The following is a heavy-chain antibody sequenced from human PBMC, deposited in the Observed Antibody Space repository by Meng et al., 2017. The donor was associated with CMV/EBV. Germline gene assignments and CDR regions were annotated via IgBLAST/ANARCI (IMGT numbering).Heavy chain of an antibody. V-gene: IGHV2-26*01. D-gene: IGHD2-2*01. CDR2: IFSNDEK. J-gene: IGHJ6*02. Sequence: SGPTLVKPTETLTLTCTVSGFSLGNARMGVSWIRQPPGKALEWLAHIFSNDEKSYSTSLKSRLTISKDTSKSQVVLTMTNMDPVDTATYYCARVPAALYYYYYGMDVWGQGTTVTVSS. CDR1: GFSLGNARMG. CDR3: ARVPAALYYYYYGMDV.